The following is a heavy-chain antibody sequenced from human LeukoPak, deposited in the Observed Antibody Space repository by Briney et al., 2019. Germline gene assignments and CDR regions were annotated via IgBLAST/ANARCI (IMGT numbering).Heavy chain of an antibody. CDR1: GYTFTSYG. CDR2: ISAYNGNT. J-gene: IGHJ4*02. CDR3: ARAGLWFWELSYFDY. D-gene: IGHD3-10*01. Sequence: GASVKVSCKASGYTFTSYGISWVRQAPGQGLEWMGWISAYNGNTNYAQKLQGRVTMTTDTSTSTAYMELRSLRSDDTAVYYCARAGLWFWELSYFDYWGQGTLVTVSS. V-gene: IGHV1-18*01.